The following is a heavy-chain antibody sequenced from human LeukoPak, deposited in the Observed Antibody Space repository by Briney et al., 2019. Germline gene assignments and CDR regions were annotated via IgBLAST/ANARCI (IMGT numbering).Heavy chain of an antibody. CDR3: ARELRTFDS. Sequence: GGSLRLSRAASGFTFSSYWMTWVRQAPGKGLEWVANIKHNGDELNYVDSVEDRFTISRDNAKNSLYLHMTGLRAEDTAVYYCARELRTFDSWGQGTLVTVSP. CDR1: GFTFSSYW. V-gene: IGHV3-7*01. CDR2: IKHNGDEL. D-gene: IGHD3-16*01. J-gene: IGHJ4*02.